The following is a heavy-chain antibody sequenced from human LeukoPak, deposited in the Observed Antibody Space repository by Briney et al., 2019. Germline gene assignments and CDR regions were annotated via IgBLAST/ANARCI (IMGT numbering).Heavy chain of an antibody. V-gene: IGHV3-43*02. J-gene: IGHJ4*02. CDR1: GFTFDHYA. D-gene: IGHD3-22*01. CDR3: AKDHYDSSGTDFDH. CDR2: ISGNGVTT. Sequence: GGSLRLSCVASGFTFDHYAMHWGRQAPGKGLEWVSIISGNGVTTYYADSVKGRFTMSRDNSKNSLYLQMNSLRTEDTAFYYCAKDHYDSSGTDFDHWGQGSMVTVSS.